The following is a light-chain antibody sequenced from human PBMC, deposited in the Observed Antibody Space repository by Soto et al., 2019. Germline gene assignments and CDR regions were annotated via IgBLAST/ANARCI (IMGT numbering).Light chain of an antibody. CDR3: SSYAGSNNFVV. V-gene: IGLV2-8*01. Sequence: QSVLTQPPSASGSPGQSVTIACTGTSSDVGDYNYVSWYQHHPGKAPKLMIYEVSKWPSGVPDRFSGSKSGNTASLTVSGLQADDEADYYCSSYAGSNNFVVFGGGTKLTVL. J-gene: IGLJ2*01. CDR1: SSDVGDYNY. CDR2: EVS.